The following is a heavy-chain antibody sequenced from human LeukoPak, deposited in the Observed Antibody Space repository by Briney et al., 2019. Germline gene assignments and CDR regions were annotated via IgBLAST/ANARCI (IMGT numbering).Heavy chain of an antibody. Sequence: KTSETLSLTCTVSGGSISSSSYYWGWIRQPPGKGLEWIGSIYYSGSTYYNPSLKSRVTISVDTSKNQFSLKLSSVTAADTAVYYCARSPTAAGTPYFDYWGQGTLVTVSS. CDR3: ARSPTAAGTPYFDY. D-gene: IGHD6-13*01. J-gene: IGHJ4*02. V-gene: IGHV4-39*01. CDR2: IYYSGST. CDR1: GGSISSSSYY.